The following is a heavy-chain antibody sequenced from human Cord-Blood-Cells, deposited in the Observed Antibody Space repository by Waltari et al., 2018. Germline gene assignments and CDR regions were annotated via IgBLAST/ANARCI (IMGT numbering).Heavy chain of an antibody. J-gene: IGHJ4*02. Sequence: QVQLQESGPGLVKPSETLSLTCTVSGGSISSYYWSWIRQPPGKGLEWIGYIHYSGSTNYNPSLKGRVTISVDTSKNQFSLKLSSVTAADTAVYYCARGGYNLFDYWGQGTLVTVSS. CDR2: IHYSGST. CDR3: ARGGYNLFDY. D-gene: IGHD5-12*01. V-gene: IGHV4-59*08. CDR1: GGSISSYY.